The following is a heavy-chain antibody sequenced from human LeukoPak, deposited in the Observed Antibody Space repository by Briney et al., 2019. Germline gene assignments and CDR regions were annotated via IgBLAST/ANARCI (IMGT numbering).Heavy chain of an antibody. Sequence: ASVKVSCKASGYTFTSYDINWVRQATGQGLEWMGWMNPNSGNTGYAQKFQGRVTITRNTSISTAYMELSSLRSDDTAVYYCARARGYYYGSGSYQDYWGQGTLVTVSS. CDR3: ARARGYYYGSGSYQDY. CDR1: GYTFTSYD. J-gene: IGHJ4*02. V-gene: IGHV1-8*03. CDR2: MNPNSGNT. D-gene: IGHD3-10*01.